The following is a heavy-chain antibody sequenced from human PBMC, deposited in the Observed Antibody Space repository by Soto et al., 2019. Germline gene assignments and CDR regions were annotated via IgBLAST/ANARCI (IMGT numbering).Heavy chain of an antibody. V-gene: IGHV3-7*01. CDR2: IKQDESEK. J-gene: IGHJ6*02. CDR1: AFTFRNYW. CDR3: AKICSCSCPHCRFAV. Sequence: GARRLCCASSAFTFRNYWMSWVRQAPGKGLEWVANIKQDESEKYYVDSVKGRFTISRDNAKSSLYLQMNSLRAEDTAVYYCAKICSCSCPHCRFAVCGQGTTVPVSS. D-gene: IGHD6-13*01.